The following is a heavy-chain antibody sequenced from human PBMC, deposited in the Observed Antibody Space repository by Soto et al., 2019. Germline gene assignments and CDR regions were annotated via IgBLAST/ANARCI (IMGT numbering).Heavy chain of an antibody. CDR3: ARHSYCSSICWFDP. Sequence: SETLSLTCTVSGGSISSYYWSWIRQPPGKGLEWIGYTHDSGSTNYNPSLKSRVTMLVDTSKNQFSLKLSSVTAADTAVYYCARHSYCSSICWFDPWGQGTLVTVSS. CDR2: THDSGST. D-gene: IGHD2-2*01. J-gene: IGHJ5*02. V-gene: IGHV4-59*08. CDR1: GGSISSYY.